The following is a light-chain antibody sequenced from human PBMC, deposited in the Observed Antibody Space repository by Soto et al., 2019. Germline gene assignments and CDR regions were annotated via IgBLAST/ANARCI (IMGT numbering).Light chain of an antibody. J-gene: IGKJ2*01. CDR3: QQSYSTPPT. CDR1: QSISSY. CDR2: AAS. Sequence: DIQMTQSPSSLSASVGDRVTITCRASQSISSYLNWYQQKPGKAPKLLIYAASSLQSGVPSRFSGSGSATDFTLTISSLQHEDFATYYCQQSYSTPPTFGQGTKLEIK. V-gene: IGKV1-39*01.